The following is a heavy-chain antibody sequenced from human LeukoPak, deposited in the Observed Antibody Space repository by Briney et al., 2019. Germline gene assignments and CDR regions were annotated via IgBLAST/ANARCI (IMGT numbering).Heavy chain of an antibody. J-gene: IGHJ2*01. D-gene: IGHD2-15*01. CDR1: GFILSSYW. CDR2: IYTDGSST. CDR3: ARDYFSRAALLGYFDL. V-gene: IGHV3-74*01. Sequence: GGSLRLSCAASGFILSSYWMHWVRQVPGKGLVWVSVIYTDGSSTTYADSVKGRFTISRDNARNTLYLQMNSLRAEDTAVYYCARDYFSRAALLGYFDLWGRGTLVTVSS.